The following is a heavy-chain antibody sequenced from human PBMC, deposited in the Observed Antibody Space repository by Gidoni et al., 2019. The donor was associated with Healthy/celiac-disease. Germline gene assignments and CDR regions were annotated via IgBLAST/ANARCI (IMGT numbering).Heavy chain of an antibody. CDR3: AKDLVRMEFRSAFDI. Sequence: EVQLVESGGGLVQPGRSLGLPCSASGFTFYYYAMHWVRQAPGKGLGWVSGISWNSGSIGYADSVKGRFTISRDNAKNSLYLQMNSLRAEDTALYYCAKDLVRMEFRSAFDIWGQGTMVTVSS. D-gene: IGHD3-10*01. CDR1: GFTFYYYA. CDR2: ISWNSGSI. V-gene: IGHV3-9*01. J-gene: IGHJ3*02.